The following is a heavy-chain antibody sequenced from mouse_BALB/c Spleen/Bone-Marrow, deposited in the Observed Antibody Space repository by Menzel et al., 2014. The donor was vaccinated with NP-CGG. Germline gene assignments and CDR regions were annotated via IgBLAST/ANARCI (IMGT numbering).Heavy chain of an antibody. D-gene: IGHD1-1*01. CDR3: ARLIYGSSYIVDF. CDR2: INPSNGRT. CDR1: GYTFTGYW. Sequence: VQLVESGAELVKPGVSVKLSCKASGYTFTGYWMHWVKQGPGQGLEGIGEINPSNGRTNYNEKFKSMATLTVDKSSSTAYMQLSSLTSEDSAVFYCARLIYGSSYIVDFWGQGTSVTVSS. V-gene: IGHV1S81*02. J-gene: IGHJ4*01.